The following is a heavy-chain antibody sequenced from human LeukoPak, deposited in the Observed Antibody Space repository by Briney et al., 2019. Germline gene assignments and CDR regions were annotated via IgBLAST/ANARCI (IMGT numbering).Heavy chain of an antibody. D-gene: IGHD3-22*01. J-gene: IGHJ4*02. CDR1: GFTFSRFA. CDR3: ARGSTYYDSSGQVPFDY. V-gene: IGHV3-23*01. CDR2: ISGSGDST. Sequence: GGSLRLSCAASGFTFSRFAMSWVRQAPGKGLEWVSGISGSGDSTYYADSVKGRFTISRDNAKNSLYLQMNSLRAEDTAVYYCARGSTYYDSSGQVPFDYWGQGTLVTVSS.